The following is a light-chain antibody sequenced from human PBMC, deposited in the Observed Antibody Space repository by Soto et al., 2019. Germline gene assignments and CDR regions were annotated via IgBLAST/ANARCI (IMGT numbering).Light chain of an antibody. Sequence: EIVLTQSPGTLCLSPGETATLSCRASHSVGSNLAWYQQNPGQAPRLLIYAASIRASDLPARFSGSGSGTEFTLTISGLQSDDFAVYFCQQYNKWPPWTFGHGTKVDIK. CDR2: AAS. V-gene: IGKV3-15*01. CDR1: HSVGSN. J-gene: IGKJ1*01. CDR3: QQYNKWPPWT.